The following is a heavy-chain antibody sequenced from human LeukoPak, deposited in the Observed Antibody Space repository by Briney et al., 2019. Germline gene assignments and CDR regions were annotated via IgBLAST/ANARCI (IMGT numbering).Heavy chain of an antibody. J-gene: IGHJ4*02. CDR2: IIPIFGTA. V-gene: IGHV1-69*13. CDR3: ARSSGWNSFDY. D-gene: IGHD6-19*01. CDR1: GGTFSSYA. Sequence: ASVKVPCKASGGTFSSYAISWVRQAPGQGLEWMGGIIPIFGTANYAQKFQGRVTITADQSTSTAYMELSSLRSQDTAVYYCARSSGWNSFDYWGQGTLVTVSS.